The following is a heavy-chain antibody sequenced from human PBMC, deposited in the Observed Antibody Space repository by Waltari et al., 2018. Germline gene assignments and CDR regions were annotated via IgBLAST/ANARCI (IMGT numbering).Heavy chain of an antibody. CDR3: ATGVYGMDV. D-gene: IGHD3-10*01. V-gene: IGHV4-39*01. CDR1: GGSISSSSYY. Sequence: QLQLQESGPGLVKPSETLSLTCTVSGGSISSSSYYWGWIRQPPGKGVVWIGSIYYSGSTYYHPSLKSLVTISVDTSKNQVSLKLSSVTAADTAVYYCATGVYGMDVWGQGTTVTVSS. J-gene: IGHJ6*02. CDR2: IYYSGST.